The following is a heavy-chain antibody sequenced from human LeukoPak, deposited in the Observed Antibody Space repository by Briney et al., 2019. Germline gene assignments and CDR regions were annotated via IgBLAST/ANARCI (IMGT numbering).Heavy chain of an antibody. Sequence: SETLSLTCTVSGGSISSYYWSWIRQPAGKGLEWIGRIYTSGSTNYNLSLKSRVTMSVDTSKNQFSLKLSSVTAADTAVYYCARAIAVAGNNWFDPWGQGTLVTVSS. CDR3: ARAIAVAGNNWFDP. J-gene: IGHJ5*02. CDR1: GGSISSYY. D-gene: IGHD6-19*01. V-gene: IGHV4-4*07. CDR2: IYTSGST.